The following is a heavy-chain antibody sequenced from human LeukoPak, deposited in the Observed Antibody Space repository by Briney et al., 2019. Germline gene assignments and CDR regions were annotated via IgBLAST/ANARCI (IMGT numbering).Heavy chain of an antibody. Sequence: ASVKVSCKACGYTFTSYDISWVRQAPGQGLEWMGWISAYNGYTNYAQMLQGRVTMTTDTSTSTAYMELRSLRSDDTAVYYCARHESGYDFFFDYWGQGTLVTVSS. V-gene: IGHV1-18*01. CDR1: GYTFTSYD. D-gene: IGHD5-12*01. CDR3: ARHESGYDFFFDY. CDR2: ISAYNGYT. J-gene: IGHJ4*02.